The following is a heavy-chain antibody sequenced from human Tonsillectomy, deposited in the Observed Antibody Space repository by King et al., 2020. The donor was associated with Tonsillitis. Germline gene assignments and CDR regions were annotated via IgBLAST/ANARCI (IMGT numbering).Heavy chain of an antibody. CDR3: ARDQARYCTHGLCSPFDY. D-gene: IGHD2-8*01. J-gene: IGHJ4*02. Sequence: QVQLVESGGGVVQPGRSLRLSCAASGFTFSIFAMHWVRQAPGKGLEWVAVISYDGSNKYYADSVKGRFTISRDNSKNTLYLQINSLRPEDTAVFYCARDQARYCTHGLCSPFDYWGQGTLVTVSS. CDR1: GFTFSIFA. V-gene: IGHV3-30*04. CDR2: ISYDGSNK.